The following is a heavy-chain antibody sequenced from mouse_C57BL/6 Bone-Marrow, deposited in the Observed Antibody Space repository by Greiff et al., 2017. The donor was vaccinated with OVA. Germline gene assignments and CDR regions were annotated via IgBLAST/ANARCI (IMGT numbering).Heavy chain of an antibody. V-gene: IGHV5-6*01. D-gene: IGHD4-1*01. Sequence: EVQVVESGGDLVKPGGSLKLSCAASGFTFSSYGMSWVRQTPDKRLEWVATISSGGSYTYYPDSVKGRFTISRDNAKNTLYLQMISLKSEDTAMYYWARPGYYYDYWGQGTTLTVSS. CDR2: ISSGGSYT. CDR1: GFTFSSYG. J-gene: IGHJ2*01. CDR3: ARPGYYYDY.